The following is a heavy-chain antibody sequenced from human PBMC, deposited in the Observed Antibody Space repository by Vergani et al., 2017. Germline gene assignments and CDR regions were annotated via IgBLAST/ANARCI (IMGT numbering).Heavy chain of an antibody. J-gene: IGHJ4*02. CDR1: GGTFSSYT. D-gene: IGHD3-22*01. V-gene: IGHV1-69*02. CDR2: IIPILGIA. Sequence: QVQLVQSGAEVKKPGASVKVSCKASGGTFSSYTISWVRQAPGQGLEWMGRIIPILGIANYAQKFQGRVTITADKSTSAAYMELSSLRSEDTAVYYCARTYYYDSSGYSLDYWGQGTLVTVSS. CDR3: ARTYYYDSSGYSLDY.